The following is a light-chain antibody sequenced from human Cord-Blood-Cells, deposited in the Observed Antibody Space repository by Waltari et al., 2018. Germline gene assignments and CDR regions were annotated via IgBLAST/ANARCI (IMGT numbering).Light chain of an antibody. CDR1: GCYVGSYDL. V-gene: IGLV2-23*03. CDR2: EGS. Sequence: QSALTQPAPAPASPTLSGTLASTLNGCYVGSYDLFPCYQQHPGKALKLMIYEGSKRPSGVSNRFSGSKSGNTASLTISGLQAEDAADYYCCSYAGSSTFVVFGGGTKLTVL. J-gene: IGLJ2*01. CDR3: CSYAGSSTFVV.